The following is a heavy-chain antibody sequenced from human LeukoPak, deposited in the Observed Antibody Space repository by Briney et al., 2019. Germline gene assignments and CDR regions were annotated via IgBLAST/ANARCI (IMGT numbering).Heavy chain of an antibody. Sequence: SETLSITCTVSGGSISSYYWSWIRQPPGKGLEWIGYIYYSGSTNYNPSLKSRVTISVDTSKNQFSLKLSSVTAADTAVYYCASVAEYDYGDYYFDYWGQGTLVTVSS. D-gene: IGHD4-17*01. CDR1: GGSISSYY. J-gene: IGHJ4*02. CDR3: ASVAEYDYGDYYFDY. V-gene: IGHV4-59*01. CDR2: IYYSGST.